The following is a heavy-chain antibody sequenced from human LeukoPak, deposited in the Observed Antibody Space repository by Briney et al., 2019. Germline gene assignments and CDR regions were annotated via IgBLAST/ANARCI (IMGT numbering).Heavy chain of an antibody. V-gene: IGHV3-30*04. D-gene: IGHD6-13*01. CDR2: ISYDGSTN. CDR3: ARDAGAARYHGMDV. CDR1: GFTFSSYA. J-gene: IGHJ6*02. Sequence: GGSLRLSCAASGFTFSSYALHWVRQAPGKGLEWVAVISYDGSTNYYADSVKGRFTISRDNSKNTLYLQMNSLRAEDTAVYYCARDAGAARYHGMDVWGQGTTVIVPS.